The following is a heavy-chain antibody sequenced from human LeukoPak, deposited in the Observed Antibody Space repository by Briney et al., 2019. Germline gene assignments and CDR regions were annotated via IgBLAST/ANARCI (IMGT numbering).Heavy chain of an antibody. CDR1: VYIFSGYY. CDR2: INPDTGDP. J-gene: IGHJ4*02. Sequence: ASVKVSCKASVYIFSGYYMHWVRQAPGQGLEWVGRINPDTGDPNYARKFRGWVTITTDTSISSGYMELSRLKSDDTAVYYCVTGDYFDYWGQGTLVIVSS. CDR3: VTGDYFDY. V-gene: IGHV1-2*04.